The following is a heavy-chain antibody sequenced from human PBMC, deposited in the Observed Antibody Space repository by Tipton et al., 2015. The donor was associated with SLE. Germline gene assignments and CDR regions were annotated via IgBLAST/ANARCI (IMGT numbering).Heavy chain of an antibody. D-gene: IGHD7-27*01. Sequence: TLSLTCTVSGGSISGYYWSWIRQPAGKGLEWIGRIYTTGSTNYNPSLKSRVTISVDTSKNQFSLKLSSVTAADTAVYYCARSKLGVRRLDYWGQGTLVTVSS. CDR2: IYTTGST. J-gene: IGHJ4*02. CDR3: ARSKLGVRRLDY. V-gene: IGHV4-4*07. CDR1: GGSISGYY.